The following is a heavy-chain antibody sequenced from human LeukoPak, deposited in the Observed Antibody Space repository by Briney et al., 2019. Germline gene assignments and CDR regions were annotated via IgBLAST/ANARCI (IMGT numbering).Heavy chain of an antibody. D-gene: IGHD2-15*01. Sequence: GGSQRLSCAASGFTFSSYRMNWVRQAPGEGLEWVSFISSSSSYIDYADSVKGRFTISRDNSKNTLDLQMNSLRAEDTAVYYCAKPVMVAATGPFDYWGQGTLVTVSS. J-gene: IGHJ4*02. CDR2: ISSSSSYI. CDR3: AKPVMVAATGPFDY. CDR1: GFTFSSYR. V-gene: IGHV3-21*04.